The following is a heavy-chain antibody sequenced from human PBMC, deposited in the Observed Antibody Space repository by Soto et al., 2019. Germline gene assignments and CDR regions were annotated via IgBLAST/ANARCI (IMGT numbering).Heavy chain of an antibody. Sequence: GGSLRLSCAGSGFTFTSHGMNWVRQAPGKGLEWVSHITSGSSSKYYADSVKGRFTISRDNAKKSVYLQMNSLRDEDTAVYYCVRDLGCISPSCHAHFDFWGQGT. CDR3: VRDLGCISPSCHAHFDF. CDR1: GFTFTSHG. CDR2: ITSGSSSK. D-gene: IGHD2-2*01. J-gene: IGHJ4*02. V-gene: IGHV3-48*02.